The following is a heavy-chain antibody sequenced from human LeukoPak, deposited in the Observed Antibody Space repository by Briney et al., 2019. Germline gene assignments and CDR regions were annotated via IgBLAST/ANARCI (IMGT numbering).Heavy chain of an antibody. V-gene: IGHV4-59*01. CDR1: GGSLTSYY. Sequence: SESLSLTCIVSGGSLTSYYWSWIRQPPGEGLEWIGSIYYSGSTNYNPSLKRRFTISVDTSKNQFSLRLSSVTAADTAVYYCARDHRGYSYGLFDNWGQGTLVTVSS. CDR3: ARDHRGYSYGLFDN. J-gene: IGHJ4*02. CDR2: IYYSGST. D-gene: IGHD5-18*01.